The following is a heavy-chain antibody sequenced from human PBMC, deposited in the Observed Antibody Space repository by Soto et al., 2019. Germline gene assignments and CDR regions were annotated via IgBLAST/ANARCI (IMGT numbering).Heavy chain of an antibody. Sequence: GGSLRLSCAASGFTFSSYAMSWVRQAPGKGLEWVAAISGSGGSTYYADSVTGRFTISRDNSKNTLYLQMNRLRAEDTALCYCSKACIPERKTGTRYYYYGMDGLGQGNTVTVSS. CDR2: ISGSGGST. D-gene: IGHD1-1*01. CDR3: SKACIPERKTGTRYYYYGMDG. V-gene: IGHV3-23*01. CDR1: GFTFSSYA. J-gene: IGHJ6*02.